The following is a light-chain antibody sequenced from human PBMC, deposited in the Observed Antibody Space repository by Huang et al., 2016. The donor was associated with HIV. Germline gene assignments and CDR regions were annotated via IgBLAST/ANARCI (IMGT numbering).Light chain of an antibody. CDR2: DAS. CDR3: QHRNNWPLT. J-gene: IGKJ4*01. V-gene: IGKV3-11*01. Sequence: DIVLTQSPATLSLSPGEITTLSCRACQSIDFYLAWYQQKPGQAPRLLIYDASNRATGIPARVSGSWSVTDFTLTISSLEPEDFAVYYCQHRNNWPLTFGGGTKVEIK. CDR1: QSIDFY.